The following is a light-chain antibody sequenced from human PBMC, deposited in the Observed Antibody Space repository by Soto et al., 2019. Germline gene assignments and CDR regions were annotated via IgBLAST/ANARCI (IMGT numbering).Light chain of an antibody. J-gene: IGKJ1*01. CDR1: QSVISAY. CDR3: QQYHNCHPLA. CDR2: DAS. Sequence: EIVSTQSPGTRSVTPGERATLYSRASQSVISAYLGWYQQKPGRAPRHLIYDASSRATGSPVRWSGSGAATDLTLPISSMQHDDYAVYYCQQYHNCHPLAFGQGTKVDIK. V-gene: IGKV3-20*01.